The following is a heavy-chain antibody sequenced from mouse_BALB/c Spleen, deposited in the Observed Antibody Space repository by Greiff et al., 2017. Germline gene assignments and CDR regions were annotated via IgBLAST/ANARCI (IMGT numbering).Heavy chain of an antibody. J-gene: IGHJ4*01. CDR1: GFTFSDYG. CDR2: ISNLAYSI. D-gene: IGHD2-5*01. Sequence: EVKLMESGGGLVKPGGSRKLSCAASGFTFSDYGMAWVRQAPGKGPEWVAFISNLAYSIYYADTVTGRFTISRENAKNTLYLEMSSLRSEDTAMYYCARDSNNEGYAMDYWGQGTSVTVSS. CDR3: ARDSNNEGYAMDY. V-gene: IGHV5-15*02.